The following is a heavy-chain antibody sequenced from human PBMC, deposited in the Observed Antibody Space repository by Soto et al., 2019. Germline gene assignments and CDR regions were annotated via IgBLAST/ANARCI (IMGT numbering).Heavy chain of an antibody. D-gene: IGHD3-22*01. CDR2: ISGSGGST. CDR3: AKDRTITMIVVRDAFDI. Sequence: EVQLLESGGGLVQPGGSLRLSCAASGFTSSSYAMSWVRQAPGKGLEWVSGISGSGGSTYYADSVKGRFTISRDNSKSTLYLQMNSLRAEDTAVYYCAKDRTITMIVVRDAFDIWGQGTMVTVSS. V-gene: IGHV3-23*01. CDR1: GFTSSSYA. J-gene: IGHJ3*02.